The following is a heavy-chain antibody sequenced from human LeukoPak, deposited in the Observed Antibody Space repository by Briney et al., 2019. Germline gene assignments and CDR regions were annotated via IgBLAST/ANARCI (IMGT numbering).Heavy chain of an antibody. CDR3: ARREGADSSGYYYSY. D-gene: IGHD3-22*01. V-gene: IGHV1-2*06. J-gene: IGHJ4*02. CDR1: GYTFTGYY. Sequence: ASVKVSCKASGYTFTGYYMHWVRQAPGQGLEWMGRINPNSGGTNYAQKFQGRVTMTRDTSISTAYMELSRLRSDDTAVYYCARREGADSSGYYYSYWGQGTLVTVS. CDR2: INPNSGGT.